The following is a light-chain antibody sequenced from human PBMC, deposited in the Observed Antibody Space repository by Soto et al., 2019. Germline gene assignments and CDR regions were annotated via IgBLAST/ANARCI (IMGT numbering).Light chain of an antibody. CDR1: SGHSSYA. Sequence: QPVLTQSPSASASLGASVKLACTLRSGHSSYAIAWHQQQPEKGPRYLMKLNSDGSHSKGDGIPDRFSGSSSGAERYLTISSLQSEDEADYYCQTWGTGIHYVFGTGTKVTVL. V-gene: IGLV4-69*01. CDR3: QTWGTGIHYV. CDR2: LNSDGSH. J-gene: IGLJ1*01.